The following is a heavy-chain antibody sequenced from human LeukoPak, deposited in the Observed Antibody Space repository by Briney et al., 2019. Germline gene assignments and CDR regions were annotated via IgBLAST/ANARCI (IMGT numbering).Heavy chain of an antibody. V-gene: IGHV3-48*03. CDR2: ISSSGSTI. CDR3: ARVIEWREDISYNWFDP. Sequence: PGGSLRLSCAASGFTFSSYEMNWVLQAPGKGLEWVSYISSSGSTIFYADSVKGRFTISRDNAKNSLYLQMSSLRAEDTAVYYCARVIEWREDISYNWFDPWGQGTLVTVSS. D-gene: IGHD3-3*01. J-gene: IGHJ5*02. CDR1: GFTFSSYE.